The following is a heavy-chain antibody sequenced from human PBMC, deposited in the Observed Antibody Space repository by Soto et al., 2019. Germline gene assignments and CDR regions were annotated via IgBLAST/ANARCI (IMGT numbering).Heavy chain of an antibody. V-gene: IGHV2-5*02. J-gene: IGHJ6*03. CDR3: AHCPIVVVPAAIDREWHYMDV. D-gene: IGHD2-2*01. CDR2: IYWDDDK. Sequence: GSGPTLVNPTQTLTLTCTFSGFSLSTSGVGVGWIRQPPGKALEWLALIYWDDDKRYSPSLKSRLTITKDASKNQVVLTMTNMDPVDTATYYCAHCPIVVVPAAIDREWHYMDVWGKGTTVTVSS. CDR1: GFSLSTSGVG.